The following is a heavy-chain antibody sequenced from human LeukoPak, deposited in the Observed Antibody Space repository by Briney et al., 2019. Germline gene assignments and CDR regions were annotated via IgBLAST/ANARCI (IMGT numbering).Heavy chain of an antibody. V-gene: IGHV4-39*01. J-gene: IGHJ4*02. CDR2: IYYSGST. Sequence: SETLSLSCTASGVSISSCRKNWGWIRQPPGKGLEWIGSIYYSGSTYYNPSLKSRFTVSVDKSNNQLSLKVSSLRAANTAVYDCARLTEGVRVYWGQGTLVTVSS. D-gene: IGHD2-21*01. CDR3: ARLTEGVRVY. CDR1: GVSISSCRKN.